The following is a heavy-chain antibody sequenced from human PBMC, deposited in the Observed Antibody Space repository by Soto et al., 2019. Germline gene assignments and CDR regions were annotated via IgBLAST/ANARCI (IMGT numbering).Heavy chain of an antibody. J-gene: IGHJ4*02. CDR2: INPNSGGT. D-gene: IGHD2-15*01. V-gene: IGHV1-2*04. Sequence: GASVKVSCKASGYTFTGYYMHWVRQAPGQGLEWMGWINPNSGGTNYAQKFQGWVTMTRDTSISTAYMELSRLRSDDTAVYYCATSKLNCSGGSCYPSDLEYWGQGTLVTVSS. CDR1: GYTFTGYY. CDR3: ATSKLNCSGGSCYPSDLEY.